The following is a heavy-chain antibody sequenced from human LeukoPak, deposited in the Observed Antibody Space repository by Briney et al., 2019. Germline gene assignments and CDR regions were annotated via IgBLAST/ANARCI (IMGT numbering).Heavy chain of an antibody. Sequence: ASVKVSCKASGYTFTSYDISWVRQAPGQGLEWMGWISAYNGNTNYAQKLQGRVTMTTVTSTSTAYMELRSLRSDDTAVYYCARDGPDYGDYINFDYWGQGTLVTVSS. CDR2: ISAYNGNT. J-gene: IGHJ4*02. CDR3: ARDGPDYGDYINFDY. D-gene: IGHD4-17*01. V-gene: IGHV1-18*01. CDR1: GYTFTSYD.